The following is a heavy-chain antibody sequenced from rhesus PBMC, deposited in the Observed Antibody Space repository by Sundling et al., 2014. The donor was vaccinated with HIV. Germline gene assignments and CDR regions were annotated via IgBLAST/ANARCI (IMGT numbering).Heavy chain of an antibody. D-gene: IGHD3-28*01. CDR2: IGGSSGTT. Sequence: QVQLQESGPGLVKPSETLSLTCVVSGGSISGYYWNWIRQPPGKGLEWIGYIGGSSGTTYYNPSFKSRVTISTDTSKNQFSLKLSSVTAADTAVYYCARGDYSDMTYPAHAFDFWGQGLRVIVSS. J-gene: IGHJ3*01. CDR3: ARGDYSDMTYPAHAFDF. V-gene: IGHV4-165*01. CDR1: GGSISGYY.